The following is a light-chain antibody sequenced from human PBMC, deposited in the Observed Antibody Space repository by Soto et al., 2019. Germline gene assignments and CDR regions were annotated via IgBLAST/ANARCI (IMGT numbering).Light chain of an antibody. CDR3: QQRSSWPYT. Sequence: EIVLTQSPATLSLSPGETATLSCRAGQGVSSYLAWYQQKPGQAPRLLIYDASPMATGIPARFSGSGSGTDFTLTISSLEAEDFAVYHCQQRSSWPYTFGQGTKLEIK. CDR2: DAS. CDR1: QGVSSY. V-gene: IGKV3-11*01. J-gene: IGKJ2*01.